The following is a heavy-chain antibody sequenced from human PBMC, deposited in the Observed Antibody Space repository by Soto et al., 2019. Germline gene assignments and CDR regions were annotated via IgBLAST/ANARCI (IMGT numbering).Heavy chain of an antibody. V-gene: IGHV4-30-4*01. CDR3: ARHGEPPYFDY. Sequence: PSETLSLTCTVSGGSISSGDYYWSWIRRPPGKGLEWIGYIYYSGSTYYNPSLKSRVTISVDTSKNQFSLKLSSVTAADTAVYYCARHGEPPYFDYWGQGTLVTVSS. J-gene: IGHJ4*02. CDR1: GGSISSGDYY. CDR2: IYYSGST. D-gene: IGHD3-10*01.